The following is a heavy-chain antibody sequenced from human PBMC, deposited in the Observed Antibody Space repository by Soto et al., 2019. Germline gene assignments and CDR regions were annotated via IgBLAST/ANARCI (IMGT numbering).Heavy chain of an antibody. V-gene: IGHV3-23*01. D-gene: IGHD3-16*01. CDR3: AKGGITAPRYY. CDR1: GFTLSSSA. Sequence: PGGSLRLSCSASGFTLSSSAMGWVRQASGKGLEWVSSISASGDSTPYTDSVKGRFTISRDNSKNTVYLQMNSLRVEDTALYYCAKGGITAPRYYWEQGTLVTVSS. J-gene: IGHJ4*02. CDR2: ISASGDST.